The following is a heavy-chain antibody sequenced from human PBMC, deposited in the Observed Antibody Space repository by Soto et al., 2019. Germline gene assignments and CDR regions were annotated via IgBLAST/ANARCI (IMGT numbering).Heavy chain of an antibody. CDR1: GFTFSNSW. V-gene: IGHV3-74*01. CDR2: ISSDGSST. D-gene: IGHD3-22*01. Sequence: PGGSLRLSCAASGFTFSNSWMHWARQAPGKGLVWVSRISSDGSSTVYADSVKGRFTISRDNAKNTLYLQMNSLRAEDTAVYYCARDXGYYGSSGYYYFGAFDIWGQGTTVTVSS. CDR3: ARDXGYYGSSGYYYFGAFDI. J-gene: IGHJ3*02.